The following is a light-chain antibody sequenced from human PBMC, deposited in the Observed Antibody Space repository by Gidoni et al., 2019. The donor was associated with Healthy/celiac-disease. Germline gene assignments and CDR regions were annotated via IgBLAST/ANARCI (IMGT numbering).Light chain of an antibody. V-gene: IGLV3-1*01. CDR2: QDS. CDR3: QAWDSSTRYYV. CDR1: KLGDKY. J-gene: IGLJ1*01. Sequence: SYELTQPPSVSVSPGQTASITCSGDKLGDKYACWYQQKPGQSPVLVIYQDSKRPSGIPERFSGSNSGNTATLTISGTQAMDEADYYCQAWDSSTRYYVFGTGTKVTVX.